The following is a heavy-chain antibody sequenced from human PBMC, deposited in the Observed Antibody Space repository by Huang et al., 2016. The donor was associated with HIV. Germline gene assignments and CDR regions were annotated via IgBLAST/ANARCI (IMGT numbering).Heavy chain of an antibody. D-gene: IGHD3-10*01. J-gene: IGHJ6*02. CDR1: GYRFRSNW. CDR2: IYPGDSDT. V-gene: IGHV5-51*01. CDR3: ARLIGSPSFYYGLDV. Sequence: EVQLVQSGAEVKKPGESLKISCKGSGYRFRSNWIGWVRQRPGKGLEWMGIIYPGDSDTRESPSFQGQVTISADKSIKTAYLQWSSLKASDTAMYYCARLIGSPSFYYGLDVWGQGTTVTVSS.